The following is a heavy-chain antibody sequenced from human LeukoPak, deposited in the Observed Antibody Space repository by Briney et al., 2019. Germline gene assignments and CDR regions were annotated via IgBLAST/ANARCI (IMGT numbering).Heavy chain of an antibody. V-gene: IGHV3-48*01. CDR3: AREEELMNWFDP. D-gene: IGHD1-26*01. CDR1: GFTLRSYS. CDR2: ISSSSSTI. J-gene: IGHJ5*02. Sequence: AGGSLRLSCAASGFTLRSYSMNWVCQAPGKGLEWVSYISSSSSTIYYADSVKGRFTISRDNAKNSLYLQMNSLRAEDTAVYYCAREEELMNWFDPWGQGTLVTVSS.